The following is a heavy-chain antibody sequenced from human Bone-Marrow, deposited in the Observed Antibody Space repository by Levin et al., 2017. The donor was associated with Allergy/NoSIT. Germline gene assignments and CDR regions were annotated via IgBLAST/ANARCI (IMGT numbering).Heavy chain of an antibody. J-gene: IGHJ3*02. V-gene: IGHV5-51*01. D-gene: IGHD5-12*01. CDR2: IYPDDSDT. CDR1: GYSFTNHW. Sequence: GESLKISCVGSGYSFTNHWIGWVRQKPGKGLEWMGIIYPDDSDTRYSPSFQGRVTIAADKSTNTAFLQWRSLTASDSAMYVCARHRRDIVASNDPFDIWGQGSMVIVSS. CDR3: ARHRRDIVASNDPFDI.